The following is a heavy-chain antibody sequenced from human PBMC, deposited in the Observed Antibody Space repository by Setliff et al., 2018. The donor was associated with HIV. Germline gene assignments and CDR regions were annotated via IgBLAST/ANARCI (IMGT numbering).Heavy chain of an antibody. Sequence: PSETLSLTCSVSAYSIIINEWWGWIRQTPGKGLEWIGYIHYDGVTHYNSSLKSRVTISIDTSKNQFSLRLSSVTAVDTAVYYCVRVNYVRAYNNWFDPWGQGILVTV. V-gene: IGHV4-28*03. CDR3: VRVNYVRAYNNWFDP. CDR2: IHYDGVT. D-gene: IGHD4-4*01. CDR1: AYSIIINEW. J-gene: IGHJ5*02.